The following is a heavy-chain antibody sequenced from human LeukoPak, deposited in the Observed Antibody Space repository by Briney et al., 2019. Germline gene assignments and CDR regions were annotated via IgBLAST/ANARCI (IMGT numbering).Heavy chain of an antibody. Sequence: SQPLSLPCTISGDSVSRNSAAWNWIRQSPPRGLEWLGRSYCKSKWYNDYAVSVKSRIAIIPDTSKNQFSLQLNSVTPEDTAVYYCARISGGYSYGDDAFDIWGQGTMVTVSS. J-gene: IGHJ3*02. D-gene: IGHD5-18*01. CDR3: ARISGGYSYGDDAFDI. V-gene: IGHV6-1*01. CDR2: SYCKSKWYN. CDR1: GDSVSRNSAA.